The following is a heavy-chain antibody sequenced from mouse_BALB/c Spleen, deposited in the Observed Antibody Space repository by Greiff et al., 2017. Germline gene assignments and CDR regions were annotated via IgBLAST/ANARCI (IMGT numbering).Heavy chain of an antibody. CDR3: ARNYDYDGGFDY. CDR1: GFNIKDTY. Sequence: EVQLQQSGAELVKPGASVKLSCTASGFNIKDTYMHWVKQRPEQGLEWIGRIDPANGTTKYDPKFQGKATITAETSSNTAYLQLSSLTSKDTAVYYCARNYDYDGGFDYWGQGTTLTVSS. D-gene: IGHD2-4*01. V-gene: IGHV14-3*02. J-gene: IGHJ2*01. CDR2: IDPANGTT.